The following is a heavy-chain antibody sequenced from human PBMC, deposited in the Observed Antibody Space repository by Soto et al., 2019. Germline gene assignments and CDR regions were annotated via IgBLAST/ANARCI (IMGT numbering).Heavy chain of an antibody. CDR3: ARSSTSRFDP. CDR1: GGSIIGYY. J-gene: IGHJ5*02. V-gene: IGHV4-59*01. Sequence: PSETLSLTCTVSGGSIIGYYWSWIRQPPGKGLEWIGHIYYSATTDYDPSLKSRVTISADTSKNQFSLKLSSVTAADTAVYYCARSSTSRFDPWGQGTLVTV. D-gene: IGHD2-2*01. CDR2: IYYSATT.